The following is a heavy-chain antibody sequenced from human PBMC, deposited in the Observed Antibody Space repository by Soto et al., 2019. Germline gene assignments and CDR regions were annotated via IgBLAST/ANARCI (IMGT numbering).Heavy chain of an antibody. D-gene: IGHD5-18*01. J-gene: IGHJ4*02. CDR3: AKASGYSDFDS. CDR2: ISGSGGST. CDR1: GFTFSSYA. V-gene: IGHV3-23*01. Sequence: GGSLRLSCAASGFTFSSYAMSWVRQAPGKGLEWVSAISGSGGSTYYADAVKGRFTISRDNSKNTLFLQMNSLRAEDTAVFYCAKASGYSDFDSWGQGTLVTVSS.